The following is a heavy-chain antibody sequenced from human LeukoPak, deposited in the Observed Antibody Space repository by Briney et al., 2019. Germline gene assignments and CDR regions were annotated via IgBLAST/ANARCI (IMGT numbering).Heavy chain of an antibody. CDR2: IRSKANSYAT. D-gene: IGHD3-9*01. Sequence: GGSLRLSCAASGFTFSGSAMHWVRQASGKGLEWVGRIRSKANSYATAYAASVKGRFTISRDDSKNTAYLQMNSLKTEDTAVYYCTSKLDPILTGHDAFDIWGQGTMVTVSS. V-gene: IGHV3-73*01. J-gene: IGHJ3*02. CDR1: GFTFSGSA. CDR3: TSKLDPILTGHDAFDI.